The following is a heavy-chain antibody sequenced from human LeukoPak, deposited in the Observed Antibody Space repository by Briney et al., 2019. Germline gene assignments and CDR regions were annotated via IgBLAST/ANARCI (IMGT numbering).Heavy chain of an antibody. J-gene: IGHJ6*02. V-gene: IGHV1-69*06. CDR3: ATGLLTTVSDYYYYGMDV. D-gene: IGHD4-17*01. Sequence: ASVKVSCKASGGTFSSYAISWVRQAPGQGLEWMGGIIPIFGTANYAQKFQGRVTMTEDTSTDTAYMELSSLRSEDTAVYYCATGLLTTVSDYYYYGMDVWGQGTTVTVSS. CDR2: IIPIFGTA. CDR1: GGTFSSYA.